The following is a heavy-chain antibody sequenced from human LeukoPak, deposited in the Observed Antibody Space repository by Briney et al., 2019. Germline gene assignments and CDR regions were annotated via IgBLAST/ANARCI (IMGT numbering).Heavy chain of an antibody. V-gene: IGHV3-30*18. CDR1: GFTFSSYG. J-gene: IGHJ4*02. Sequence: GGSLRLSCAASGFTFSSYGMHWVRQAPGKGLEWVAVISFDASNKYYADSVKGRFTISRDNSKDTLYLQMNSLRAEDTAVYYCAKDVDPFGSGSYVEGFDYWGQGTLVTVSS. CDR3: AKDVDPFGSGSYVEGFDY. D-gene: IGHD3-10*01. CDR2: ISFDASNK.